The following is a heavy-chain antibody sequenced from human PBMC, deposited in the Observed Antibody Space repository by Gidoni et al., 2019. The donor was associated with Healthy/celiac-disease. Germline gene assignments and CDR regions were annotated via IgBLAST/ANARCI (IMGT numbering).Heavy chain of an antibody. CDR2: ISSSGSTI. CDR1: GFTFSSYE. Sequence: EVQLVESGGGLVQPGGSLRLSCAASGFTFSSYEMNWVRQAPGKGLEWVSYISSSGSTIYYADSVKGRFTISRDNAKNSLYLQMNSLRAEDTAVYYCARDLWHPPDYYDSSGYHPGAYFQHWGQGTLVTVSS. D-gene: IGHD3-22*01. V-gene: IGHV3-48*03. CDR3: ARDLWHPPDYYDSSGYHPGAYFQH. J-gene: IGHJ1*01.